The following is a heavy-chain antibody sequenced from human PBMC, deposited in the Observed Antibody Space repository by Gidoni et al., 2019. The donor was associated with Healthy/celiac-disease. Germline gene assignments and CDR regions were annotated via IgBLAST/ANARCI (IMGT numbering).Heavy chain of an antibody. CDR2: INHCGST. Sequence: QVQLQQWGAGLLKPSETLSLTCAVYGGSFSGYYWRWIRQPPGKGLEWIGEINHCGSTNYNPSLKSRVTISVDTSKNQFSLKLSSVTAADTAVYYCARASIVVVTAGKYYYYGMDVWGQGTTVTVSS. CDR1: GGSFSGYY. D-gene: IGHD2-21*02. CDR3: ARASIVVVTAGKYYYYGMDV. V-gene: IGHV4-34*01. J-gene: IGHJ6*02.